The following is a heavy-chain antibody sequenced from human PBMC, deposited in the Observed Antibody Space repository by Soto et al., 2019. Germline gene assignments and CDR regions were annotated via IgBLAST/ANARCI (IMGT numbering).Heavy chain of an antibody. D-gene: IGHD3-22*01. CDR2: IKQDGSEK. CDR3: ARGDYHDSSGPFSDAFDI. V-gene: IGHV3-7*04. Sequence: EVQLVESGGGLVQPGGSLRLSCAASGFTFSTYWMSWVRQAPGKGLEWVANIKQDGSEKWYVDSVKGRFTISRDNAKKSLYLQMNSLRVEDTAVCYCARGDYHDSSGPFSDAFDIWGQGTMVTVSS. CDR1: GFTFSTYW. J-gene: IGHJ3*02.